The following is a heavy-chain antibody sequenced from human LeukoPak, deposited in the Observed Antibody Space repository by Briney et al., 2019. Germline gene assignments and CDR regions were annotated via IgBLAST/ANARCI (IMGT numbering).Heavy chain of an antibody. CDR2: IKSKTDGGTT. D-gene: IGHD3-10*01. CDR3: TTDPWFGELLEDPDY. J-gene: IGHJ4*02. CDR1: GFTFSNAW. Sequence: GGSLRLTCAASGFTFSNAWMSWVRQAPGKGLEWVGRIKSKTDGGTTDYAAPVKGRFTISRDDSKNTLYLQMNSLKTEDTAVYYCTTDPWFGELLEDPDYWGQGTLVTVSS. V-gene: IGHV3-15*01.